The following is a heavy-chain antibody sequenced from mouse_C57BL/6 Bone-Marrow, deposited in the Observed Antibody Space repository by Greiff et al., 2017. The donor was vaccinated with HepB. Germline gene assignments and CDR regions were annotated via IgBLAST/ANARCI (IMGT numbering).Heavy chain of an antibody. V-gene: IGHV1-82*01. J-gene: IGHJ3*01. CDR3: ARGGTTVPPWFAY. CDR2: IYPGDGDT. Sequence: VQLQQSGPELVKPGASVKISCKASGYAFSSSWMNWVKQRPGKGLEWIGRIYPGDGDTNYNGKFKGKATLTADKSSSTAYMQLSSLTSEDSAVYFCARGGTTVPPWFAYWGQGTLVTVSA. CDR1: GYAFSSSW. D-gene: IGHD1-1*01.